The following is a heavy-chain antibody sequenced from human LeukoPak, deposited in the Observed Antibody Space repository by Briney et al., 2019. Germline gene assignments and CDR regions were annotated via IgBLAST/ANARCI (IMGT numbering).Heavy chain of an antibody. Sequence: ASVKVSCKASGYTFTSYYMHWVRQAPGQGLEWMGIINPSGGSTSYAQKFQGRVTMTRDTSTSTVYMELSSLRSEDTAVYYCARDYSTYIVATGKPLDYWGQGTLITVSS. CDR2: INPSGGST. CDR3: ARDYSTYIVATGKPLDY. D-gene: IGHD5-12*01. J-gene: IGHJ4*02. CDR1: GYTFTSYY. V-gene: IGHV1-46*01.